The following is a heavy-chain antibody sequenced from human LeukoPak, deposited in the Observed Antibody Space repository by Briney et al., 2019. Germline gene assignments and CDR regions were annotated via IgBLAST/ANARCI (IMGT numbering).Heavy chain of an antibody. CDR1: DGSISSYY. V-gene: IGHV4-59*12. J-gene: IGHJ3*02. D-gene: IGHD1-7*01. CDR2: IYHSGST. Sequence: SETLSLTCTVSDGSISSYYWSWIRQPPGKGLEWIAYIYHSGSTYYNPSLKSRVTISVDRSKNQFSLKLSSVTAADTAVYYCARGLISWNSRGDDAFDIWGQGTMVTVSS. CDR3: ARGLISWNSRGDDAFDI.